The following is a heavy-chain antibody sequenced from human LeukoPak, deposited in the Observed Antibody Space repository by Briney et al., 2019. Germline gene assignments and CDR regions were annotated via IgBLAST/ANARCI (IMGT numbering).Heavy chain of an antibody. V-gene: IGHV1-46*01. CDR2: INPSGGST. D-gene: IGHD2-15*01. CDR1: GYTFTGYY. J-gene: IGHJ4*02. Sequence: ASVKVSCKASGYTFTGYYMHWVRQAPGQGLEWMGIINPSGGSTSYAQKFQGRVTMTRDMSTSTVYMELSSLRSEDTAVYYCARERDCSGGSCPLDYWGQGTLVTVSS. CDR3: ARERDCSGGSCPLDY.